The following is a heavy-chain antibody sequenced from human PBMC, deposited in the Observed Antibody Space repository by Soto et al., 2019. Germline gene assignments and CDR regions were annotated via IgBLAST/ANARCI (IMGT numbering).Heavy chain of an antibody. CDR2: ISKDGSKK. CDR1: GFIFSTYG. CDR3: AKDLYAAKGYDTVWGSDRPTVLSNYDY. J-gene: IGHJ4*02. Sequence: QVQLVESGGGVVQPGRSLRLSCAASGFIFSTYGMHWVRQAPGKGLEWVAVISKDGSKKYYADSVKGRFTISRDNSKNKLYLQMNSPSAEDTAVYYCAKDLYAAKGYDTVWGSDRPTVLSNYDYWGQGTLVTVSS. D-gene: IGHD3-16*02. V-gene: IGHV3-30*18.